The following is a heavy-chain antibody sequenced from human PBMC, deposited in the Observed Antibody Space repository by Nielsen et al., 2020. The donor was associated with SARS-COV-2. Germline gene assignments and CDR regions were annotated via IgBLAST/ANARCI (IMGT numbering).Heavy chain of an antibody. CDR3: ARAEGGTGDAFDL. CDR2: IWFDGSNM. Sequence: GGSLRLSCEASGFVFSSYGMRWVRQAPGKGLECVAVIWFDGSNMYYGDSVRGRFSISREDSKNLLYLHMNSLRAEDTAIYYCARAEGGTGDAFDLWGQGTLVTVSS. D-gene: IGHD1-26*01. J-gene: IGHJ3*01. V-gene: IGHV3-33*01. CDR1: GFVFSSYG.